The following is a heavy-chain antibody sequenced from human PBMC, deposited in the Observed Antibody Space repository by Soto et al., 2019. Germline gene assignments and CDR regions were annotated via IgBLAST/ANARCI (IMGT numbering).Heavy chain of an antibody. Sequence: EVQLVESGGGLAQPGGSLKLSCAASGFIFSGSAMHWVRQAAGKGLEWVGRIRSKANSYATSYDASVKGRFTNSRDDSKKTVYLQMNSLKIDDTAVYYCTSRGTRDNEREDYWGQGTLVTVSS. D-gene: IGHD1-1*01. V-gene: IGHV3-73*01. CDR3: TSRGTRDNEREDY. J-gene: IGHJ4*02. CDR1: GFIFSGSA. CDR2: IRSKANSYAT.